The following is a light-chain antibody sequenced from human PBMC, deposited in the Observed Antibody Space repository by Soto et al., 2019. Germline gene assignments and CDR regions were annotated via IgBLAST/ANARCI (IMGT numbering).Light chain of an antibody. CDR1: SGAVTSGHS. CDR3: MLSYSTAPV. V-gene: IGLV7-46*01. Sequence: QAVVTQEPSLTVSPGGTVTLTCGSISGAVTSGHSPHWFQQRPGQAPRTLIHDTKNKQSWTPARFSGSLIGGKAALTLSGAQPEDEAEYYFMLSYSTAPVFGGGTKLTVL. J-gene: IGLJ2*01. CDR2: DTK.